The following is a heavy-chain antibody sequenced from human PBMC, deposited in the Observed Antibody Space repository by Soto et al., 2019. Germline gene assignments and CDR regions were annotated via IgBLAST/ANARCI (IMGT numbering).Heavy chain of an antibody. V-gene: IGHV1-69*01. CDR1: GGTFSSYA. D-gene: IGHD6-6*01. CDR3: ARVRWDIAARFYWFDP. J-gene: IGHJ5*02. CDR2: IIPIFGTA. Sequence: QVQLVQSGAEVKKPGSSVKVSCKASGGTFSSYAISWVRQAPGQGLEWMGGIIPIFGTANYAQKFQGRVTITADESTSTAYMELSRLRSEDTAVYYCARVRWDIAARFYWFDPWGQGTLVTVSS.